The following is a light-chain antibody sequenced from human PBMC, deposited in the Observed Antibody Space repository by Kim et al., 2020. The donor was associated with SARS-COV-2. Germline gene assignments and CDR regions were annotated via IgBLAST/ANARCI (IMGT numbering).Light chain of an antibody. CDR3: NSRGSRGRVV. Sequence: SSELTQDPAVSVALGQTVSITCQGDSLRSYYATWYQQRSGQAPVLVFYGKNNRPSGIPDRFSGSSSGNRASLTITGAQAADEADYYCNSRGSRGRVVFGGGTKVTVL. CDR2: GKN. V-gene: IGLV3-19*01. CDR1: SLRSYY. J-gene: IGLJ2*01.